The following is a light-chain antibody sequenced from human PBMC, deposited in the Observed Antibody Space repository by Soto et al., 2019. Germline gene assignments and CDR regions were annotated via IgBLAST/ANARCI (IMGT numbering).Light chain of an antibody. CDR2: AGS. CDR3: QQSYSIPRLT. J-gene: IGKJ3*01. CDR1: QSISSY. V-gene: IGKV1-39*01. Sequence: DIQMTQSPSSLSASVGDRVTITCRASQSISSYLNWYQQKPGKAPKLLIYAGSSLQSGVPSRFSGRGSGADFTLTISSLQPEDFATYYCQQSYSIPRLTFGPGTRVEIK.